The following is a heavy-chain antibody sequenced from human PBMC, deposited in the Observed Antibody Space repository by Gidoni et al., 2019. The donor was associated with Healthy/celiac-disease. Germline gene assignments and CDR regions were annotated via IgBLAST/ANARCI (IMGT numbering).Heavy chain of an antibody. CDR3: ARHPHGSGSLQDY. V-gene: IGHV4-38-2*01. CDR2: IYHSGST. D-gene: IGHD3-10*01. CDR1: GYSISSGYY. J-gene: IGHJ4*02. Sequence: QVQLQESGPGLVKPSETLSLTCAVSGYSISSGYYWGWIRQPPGKGLEWIGSIYHSGSTYYNPSLKSRVTISVDTSKNQFSLKLSSVTAADTAVYYCARHPHGSGSLQDYWGQGTLVTVSS.